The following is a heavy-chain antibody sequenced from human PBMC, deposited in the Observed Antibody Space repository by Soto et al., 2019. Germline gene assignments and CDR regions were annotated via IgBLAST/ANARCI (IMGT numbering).Heavy chain of an antibody. CDR3: ARTEVPESSSWHPCDP. D-gene: IGHD6-13*01. J-gene: IGHJ5*02. CDR2: IYHTENT. Sequence: SETLSLTCAVSGGSVSSNSYSWGWIRQSPGKRLEWIGNIYHTENTNYHPSLLSRVAMSVDKSKNQFSLRLISVTAADTAVYYCARTEVPESSSWHPCDPWGQGTLVTVSS. CDR1: GGSVSSNSYS. V-gene: IGHV4-39*07.